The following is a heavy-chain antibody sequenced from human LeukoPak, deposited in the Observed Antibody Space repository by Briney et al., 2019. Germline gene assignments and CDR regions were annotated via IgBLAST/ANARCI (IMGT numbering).Heavy chain of an antibody. CDR2: ISGSGGNT. Sequence: PGGSLRLSCAASEFTFSSYAMNWVRQAPGKGLEWVSTISGSGGNTYYADSVKGRFTISRDNSKNTLYLQMNSQRAEDTAVYYCAKNVFGYSYGNFDYWGQGTLVTVSS. J-gene: IGHJ4*02. CDR3: AKNVFGYSYGNFDY. CDR1: EFTFSSYA. D-gene: IGHD5-18*01. V-gene: IGHV3-23*01.